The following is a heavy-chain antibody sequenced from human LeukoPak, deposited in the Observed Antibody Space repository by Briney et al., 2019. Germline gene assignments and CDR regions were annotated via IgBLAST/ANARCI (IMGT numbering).Heavy chain of an antibody. D-gene: IGHD3-16*01. CDR1: GFTFSSYT. Sequence: GGSLRLSCAASGFTFSSYTMHWVRQAPGKGLESVSAIITNGGSTYYINSVKDRFTISRDNSKNTLYLQMGSLRPDDMAVYYCARGVDGGSDPWGQGTLVTVSS. V-gene: IGHV3-64*01. J-gene: IGHJ5*02. CDR3: ARGVDGGSDP. CDR2: IITNGGST.